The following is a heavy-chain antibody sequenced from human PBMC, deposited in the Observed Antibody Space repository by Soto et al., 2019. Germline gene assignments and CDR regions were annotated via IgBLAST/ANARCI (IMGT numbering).Heavy chain of an antibody. CDR1: GGTFSSYA. Sequence: QVQLVQSGAEVKKPGSSVKVSCTASGGTFSSYAISWVRQAPGQGLEWMGGIIPIFGTANYAQKFQGRVTITADESTSTAYMELSSMSSEDTAVYYCAREGRGIAALPFDYWGQGTLVTVSS. V-gene: IGHV1-69*01. CDR3: AREGRGIAALPFDY. J-gene: IGHJ4*02. CDR2: IIPIFGTA. D-gene: IGHD6-13*01.